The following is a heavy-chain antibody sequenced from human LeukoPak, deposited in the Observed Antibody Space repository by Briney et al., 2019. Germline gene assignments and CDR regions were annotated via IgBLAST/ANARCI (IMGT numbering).Heavy chain of an antibody. CDR2: INHSGST. CDR1: GGSFSGYY. D-gene: IGHD6-13*01. CDR3: ARHGGSSWGYYYMDV. J-gene: IGHJ6*03. Sequence: SETLSLTCAVYGGSFSGYYWSWIRQPPGKGLEWIGEINHSGSTNYNPSLKSRVTISVDTSKNQFSLKLSSVTAADTAVFYCARHGGSSWGYYYMDVWGKGTTVTISS. V-gene: IGHV4-34*01.